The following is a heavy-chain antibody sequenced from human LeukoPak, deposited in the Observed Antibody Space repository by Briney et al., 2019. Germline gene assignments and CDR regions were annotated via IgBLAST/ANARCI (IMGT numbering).Heavy chain of an antibody. J-gene: IGHJ4*02. D-gene: IGHD5-18*01. CDR2: ISAYNGNK. Sequence: ASVKVSCKASGYTFTDFGISWVRQAPGQGLEWVGWISAYNGNKNYVQKFQGRVTMTTDTSTSTAYMELTSLRSDDTAMYYCTRDLGVDTTMIFFDYWGQGTLVTVSS. V-gene: IGHV1-18*01. CDR3: TRDLGVDTTMIFFDY. CDR1: GYTFTDFG.